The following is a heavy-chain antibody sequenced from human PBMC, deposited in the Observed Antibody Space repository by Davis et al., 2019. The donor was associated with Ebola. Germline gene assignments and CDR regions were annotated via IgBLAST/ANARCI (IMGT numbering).Heavy chain of an antibody. CDR1: GFTFTTYS. CDR3: TKDGPSSSSDY. D-gene: IGHD6-6*01. J-gene: IGHJ4*02. Sequence: GESLKISCAASGFTFTTYSMNWVRQAPGKGLEWVSAISGSGGSTYYADSVKGRFTISRDNSKNTVYLQMNSLRGDDTAIYYCTKDGPSSSSDYWGQGALVTVSS. CDR2: ISGSGGST. V-gene: IGHV3-23*01.